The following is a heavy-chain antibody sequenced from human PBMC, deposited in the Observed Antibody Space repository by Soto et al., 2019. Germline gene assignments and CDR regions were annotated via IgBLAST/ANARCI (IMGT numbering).Heavy chain of an antibody. CDR2: ISGTGGNT. CDR3: AKDRRTDCSASSCYLFDY. D-gene: IGHD2-15*01. V-gene: IGHV3-23*01. CDR1: GFAFSIYA. Sequence: GGSLRLSCAASGFAFSIYALSWVRQAPGKGLEWVSGISGTGGNTYYADSVRGRFTISRENSKNTLYLQMNSLRVEDTAVYYCAKDRRTDCSASSCYLFDYWGQGTLVTVSS. J-gene: IGHJ4*02.